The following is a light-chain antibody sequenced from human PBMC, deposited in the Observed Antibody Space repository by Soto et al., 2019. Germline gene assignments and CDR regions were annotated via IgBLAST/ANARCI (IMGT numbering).Light chain of an antibody. J-gene: IGLJ2*01. Sequence: QLPSVSAAPGQKVTISCSGSSSNIGNNYVSWYQQLPGTAPKLLIYENNKRPSGIPDRFSGSKSGTSATLGITGLQTGDEADYYCGTWDSSLSAGGVFGGGTKLTVL. CDR2: ENN. V-gene: IGLV1-51*02. CDR1: SSNIGNNY. CDR3: GTWDSSLSAGGV.